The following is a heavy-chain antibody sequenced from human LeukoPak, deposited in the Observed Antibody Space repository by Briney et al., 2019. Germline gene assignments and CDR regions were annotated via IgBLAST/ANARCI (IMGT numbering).Heavy chain of an antibody. CDR1: GFTFSSYW. Sequence: PGGTLRLSCAASGFTFSSYWMSWVRQAPGKGLEWVANIKQDGSEKYYVDSVKGRFTISRDNAKNSLYLQMNSLRAEDTAVYYCARGPGDYSLDYWGQGTLVTVSS. J-gene: IGHJ4*02. CDR3: ARGPGDYSLDY. CDR2: IKQDGSEK. D-gene: IGHD4-17*01. V-gene: IGHV3-7*01.